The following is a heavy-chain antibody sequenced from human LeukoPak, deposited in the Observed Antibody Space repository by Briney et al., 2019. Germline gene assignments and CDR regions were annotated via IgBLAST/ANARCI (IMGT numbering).Heavy chain of an antibody. Sequence: SETLSLTCTVSGYSISSGYYWGWIRQPPGKVLEWIGSIYHSGSTYYNPSLKSRVTISVDTSKNQFSLKLSSVTAADTAVYYCARRDQLLFFDYWGQGTLVTVSS. J-gene: IGHJ4*02. CDR1: GYSISSGYY. CDR2: IYHSGST. CDR3: ARRDQLLFFDY. V-gene: IGHV4-38-2*02. D-gene: IGHD2-2*01.